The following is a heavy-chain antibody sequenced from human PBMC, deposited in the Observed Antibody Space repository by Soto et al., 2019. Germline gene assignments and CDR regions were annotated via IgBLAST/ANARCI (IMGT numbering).Heavy chain of an antibody. J-gene: IGHJ5*02. CDR1: GGSISSGDYY. V-gene: IGHV4-30-4*01. Sequence: KPSETLSLTCTVSGGSISSGDYYWSRIRQPQGKGLEWIGFIYYSGSTYYNPSLKSRVTISVDTSKNQFSLKLSSVNAADTAVYYCARDRRTPYRSPGGWFDPWGQGNLVTVSS. CDR2: IYYSGST. CDR3: ARDRRTPYRSPGGWFDP. D-gene: IGHD3-16*02.